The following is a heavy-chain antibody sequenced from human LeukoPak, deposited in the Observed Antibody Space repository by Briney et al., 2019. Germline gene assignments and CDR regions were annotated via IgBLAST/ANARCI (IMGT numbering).Heavy chain of an antibody. CDR3: ARRYSSGYYYFDY. CDR1: GYTFTSYG. CDR2: ISAYNGNT. J-gene: IGHJ4*02. D-gene: IGHD3-22*01. V-gene: IGHV1-18*01. Sequence: GASVKVSCKASGYTFTSYGISWVRQAPGQGLEWMGWISAYNGNTNYAQKLQGRVTMTTDTSTSTAYKELRSLRSDDTAVYYCARRYSSGYYYFDYWGQGTLVTVSS.